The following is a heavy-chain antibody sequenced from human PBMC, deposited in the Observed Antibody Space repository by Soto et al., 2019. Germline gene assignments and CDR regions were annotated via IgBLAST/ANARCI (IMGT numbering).Heavy chain of an antibody. CDR3: ARGVADICVNYRTAPGY. CDR2: IHTNNGNT. Sequence: QVQLVQSGAEAKKPGASVKVSCKASGYTFTNYGINWVRQAPGQGLEWVGWIHTNNGNTNYARRLQGRVTMTTDTSTSTAYMELRRLRSDDTAVYYCARGVADICVNYRTAPGYWGQGTLVPVSS. J-gene: IGHJ4*02. CDR1: GYTFTNYG. V-gene: IGHV1-18*01. D-gene: IGHD3-16*02.